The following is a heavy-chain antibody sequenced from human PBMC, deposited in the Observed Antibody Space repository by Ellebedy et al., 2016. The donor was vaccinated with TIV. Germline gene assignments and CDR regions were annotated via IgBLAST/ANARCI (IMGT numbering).Heavy chain of an antibody. V-gene: IGHV5-51*01. J-gene: IGHJ4*02. CDR1: GYSFSSYW. D-gene: IGHD6-6*01. Sequence: GESLKISCKGSGYSFSSYWIGWVRQMPGKGLEWMGIIYPGDSESGYSPSFQGQVTTSADKSISTAYLQWSSLKASDTAMYYCARSRSSSSGGGFDFWGQGTLVSASS. CDR2: IYPGDSES. CDR3: ARSRSSSSGGGFDF.